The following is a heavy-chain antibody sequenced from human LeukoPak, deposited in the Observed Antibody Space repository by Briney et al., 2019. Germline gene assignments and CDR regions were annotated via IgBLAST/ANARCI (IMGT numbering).Heavy chain of an antibody. CDR3: ATGSGVGVVPAASDFDY. Sequence: ASVEVSCKVSGYTLTHLYMHWVRHAPGKGLEWVGGFDPEDGETIYAQKFQGRVTMTEDTSTDTAYMELNSLRSEDTAVYYCATGSGVGVVPAASDFDYWGQGTLVTVSS. V-gene: IGHV1-24*01. CDR1: GYTLTHLY. CDR2: FDPEDGET. J-gene: IGHJ4*02. D-gene: IGHD2-2*01.